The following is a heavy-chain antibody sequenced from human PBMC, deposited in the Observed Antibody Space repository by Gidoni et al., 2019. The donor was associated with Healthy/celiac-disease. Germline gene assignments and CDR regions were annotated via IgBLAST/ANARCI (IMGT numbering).Heavy chain of an antibody. CDR1: GFTFSSYS. CDR3: ARVGQWLGGYYFDY. Sequence: EVQLVESGGGLVQPGGSLRLSCPASGFTFSSYSMNWVRQAQGKGLEWVSYISSSSSTIYYADSVKGQFTISRDNAKSSLYLQMNSLRDEDTAVYYCARVGQWLGGYYFDYWGQGTLVTVSS. D-gene: IGHD6-19*01. CDR2: ISSSSSTI. V-gene: IGHV3-48*02. J-gene: IGHJ4*02.